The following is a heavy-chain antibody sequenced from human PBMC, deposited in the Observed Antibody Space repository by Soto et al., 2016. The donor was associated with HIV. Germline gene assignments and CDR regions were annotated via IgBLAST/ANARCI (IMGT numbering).Heavy chain of an antibody. Sequence: EVQLVESGGGVVRPGGSLRLSCAASGFTFDDYGMSWVRQGPGKGLEWVSGINWNGGSTGYADSVKGRFTISRDNAKNSLYLQMNSLRVEDTALYYCARGLPYYYGAGSYGNFDYWGQGTLVTVSS. D-gene: IGHD3-10*01. CDR3: ARGLPYYYGAGSYGNFDY. CDR1: GFTFDDYG. CDR2: INWNGGST. J-gene: IGHJ4*01. V-gene: IGHV3-20*04.